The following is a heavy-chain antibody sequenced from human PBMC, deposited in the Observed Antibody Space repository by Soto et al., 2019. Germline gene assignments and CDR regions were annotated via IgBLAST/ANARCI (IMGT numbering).Heavy chain of an antibody. CDR2: IYYSGST. Sequence: SETLSLTCTVSGGSISSSSYYWGWIRQPPGKGLEWIGSIYYSGSTYYNPSLKSRVTISVDTSKNQFSLKLSSVTAADTAVYYCARHGGGSYYDFWSGDYSEDWGGDDAFDSWGQGTMVTFSS. CDR1: GGSISSSSYY. CDR3: ARHGGGSYYDFWSGDYSEDWGGDDAFDS. D-gene: IGHD3-3*01. V-gene: IGHV4-39*01. J-gene: IGHJ3*02.